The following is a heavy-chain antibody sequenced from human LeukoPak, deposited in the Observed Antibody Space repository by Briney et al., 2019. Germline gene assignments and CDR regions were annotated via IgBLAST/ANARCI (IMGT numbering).Heavy chain of an antibody. CDR3: ARSKIRYSSSWYSKPDAFDI. J-gene: IGHJ3*02. CDR1: GGSISSYY. Sequence: SETLPLTCTVSGGSISSYYWSWIRQPPGKGLEWIGYIYYSGSTNYNPSLKSRVTISVDTSKNQFSLKLSSVTAADTAVYYCARSKIRYSSSWYSKPDAFDIWGQGTMVTVSS. V-gene: IGHV4-59*01. CDR2: IYYSGST. D-gene: IGHD6-13*01.